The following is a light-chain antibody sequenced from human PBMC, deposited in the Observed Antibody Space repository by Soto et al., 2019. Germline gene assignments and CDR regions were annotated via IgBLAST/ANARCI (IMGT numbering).Light chain of an antibody. CDR2: EVV. V-gene: IGLV2-8*01. Sequence: QSALTQPPSASGSPGQSVTISCTGTKNDIGVYDFVSWYQHHPGKAPRLIIYEVVQRPSGVPARFSGSKSGNTASLTVSGLQAADVGDYFCKSYAGSNTYVFGSGTKVTVL. CDR1: KNDIGVYDF. J-gene: IGLJ1*01. CDR3: KSYAGSNTYV.